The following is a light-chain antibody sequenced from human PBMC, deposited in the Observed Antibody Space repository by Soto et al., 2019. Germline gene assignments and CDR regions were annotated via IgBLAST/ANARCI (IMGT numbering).Light chain of an antibody. CDR1: QDISNS. CDR2: ATS. J-gene: IGKJ4*02. Sequence: DIQMTQSPSSLSASVGDRVTITCRASQDISNSLAWYQQKPGKVPKVLIYATSILQSGVPARFSGSGSGTDCTLTISSLQPEDVATYYCQNYNRAPLAFGGGTKVEI. V-gene: IGKV1-27*01. CDR3: QNYNRAPLA.